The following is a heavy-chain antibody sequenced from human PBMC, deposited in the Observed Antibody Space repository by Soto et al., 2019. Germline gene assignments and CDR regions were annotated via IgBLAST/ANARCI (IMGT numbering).Heavy chain of an antibody. V-gene: IGHV3-15*07. CDR3: TGITYYYGSGSYYLYYFDY. CDR2: IKSKTDGGTT. Sequence: GGSLRLSCAASGFTFSNAWMNWVRQAPGKGLEWVGRIKSKTDGGTTDYAAPVKGRFTISRDDSKNTLYLQMNSLKTEDTAVNYCTGITYYYGSGSYYLYYFDYWGQGTLVTVSS. J-gene: IGHJ4*02. CDR1: GFTFSNAW. D-gene: IGHD3-10*01.